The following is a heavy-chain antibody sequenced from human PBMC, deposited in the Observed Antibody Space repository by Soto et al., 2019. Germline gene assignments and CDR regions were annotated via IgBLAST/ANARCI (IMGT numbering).Heavy chain of an antibody. CDR3: ARDMRAVPWYGGISSVFDM. Sequence: EVQLVESGGGAVQPGGSLRLSCAASGFTFSRHWIHWVRQAPGQGLVWVSRTKTDGTTYLVDYVRGRFTTSRDNAENTVYLQMNSLRVEDTAVYYCARDMRAVPWYGGISSVFDMWGQGTRVTVSS. D-gene: IGHD3-10*01. J-gene: IGHJ3*02. CDR2: TKTDGTT. V-gene: IGHV3-74*01. CDR1: GFTFSRHW.